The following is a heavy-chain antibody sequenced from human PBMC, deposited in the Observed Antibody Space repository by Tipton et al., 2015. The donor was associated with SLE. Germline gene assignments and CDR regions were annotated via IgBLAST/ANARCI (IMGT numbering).Heavy chain of an antibody. CDR3: ARDLSATAFEGSYFDY. V-gene: IGHV3-7*01. D-gene: IGHD5-24*01. J-gene: IGHJ4*02. Sequence: SLRLSCVVSGFSFSSSWMSWVRQAPGKGLEWVANINQDGSEKYYVDSVRGRFTISRDNAKSSLSLQMNNLRAEDTAVYYCARDLSATAFEGSYFDYWGQGTLVTVSS. CDR1: GFSFSSSW. CDR2: INQDGSEK.